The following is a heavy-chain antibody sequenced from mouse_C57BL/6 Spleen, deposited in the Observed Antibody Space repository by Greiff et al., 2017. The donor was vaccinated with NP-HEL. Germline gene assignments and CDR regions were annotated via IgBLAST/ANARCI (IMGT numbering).Heavy chain of an antibody. CDR2: IDPSDSYT. D-gene: IGHD3-2*02. CDR3: ARRAQALDY. J-gene: IGHJ2*01. CDR1: GYTFTSYW. V-gene: IGHV1-69*01. Sequence: QVQLQQPGAELVMPGASVKLSCKASGYTFTSYWMHWVKQRPGQGLEWIGEIDPSDSYTNYNQKFKGKSTLTVDKSSSTAYMQLSSLTSEDSAVYYCARRAQALDYWGQGTTLTVSS.